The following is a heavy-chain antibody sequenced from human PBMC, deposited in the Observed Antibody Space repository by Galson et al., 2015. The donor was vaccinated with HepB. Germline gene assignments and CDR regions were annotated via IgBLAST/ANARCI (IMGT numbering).Heavy chain of an antibody. Sequence: SLRLSCAASGFTFSSYSVNWVRQAPGKGLEWVSYISGSSSNINYADSVKGRFTISRDNAKNSLYLQMNSLRDEDTAVYYCAIVATPYFDYWGQGTLVTVSS. J-gene: IGHJ4*02. CDR2: ISGSSSNI. D-gene: IGHD5-12*01. V-gene: IGHV3-48*02. CDR1: GFTFSSYS. CDR3: AIVATPYFDY.